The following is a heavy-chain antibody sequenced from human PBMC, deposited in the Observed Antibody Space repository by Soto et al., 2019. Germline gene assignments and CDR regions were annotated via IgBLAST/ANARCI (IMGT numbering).Heavy chain of an antibody. D-gene: IGHD3-3*01. Sequence: SVKVSCKASGFTFTSSAVQWVRQARGQRLEWIGWIVVGSGNTNYAQKFQERVTITRDMSTSTAYMELSSLRSEDTAVYYCAADWAGVGGYYYYGMDVWGQGTTVTAP. V-gene: IGHV1-58*01. CDR3: AADWAGVGGYYYYGMDV. J-gene: IGHJ6*02. CDR1: GFTFTSSA. CDR2: IVVGSGNT.